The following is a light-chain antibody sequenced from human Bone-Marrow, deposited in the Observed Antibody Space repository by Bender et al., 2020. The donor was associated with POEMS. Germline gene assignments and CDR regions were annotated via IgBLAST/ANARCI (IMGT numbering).Light chain of an antibody. CDR3: SSYRSSSTVV. CDR1: SSDVGRYNY. Sequence: QSALTQPPSASGAPGQSVTISCIGASSDVGRYNYVSWYQQHPGKVPKLMIYEVSKRPSGVPDRFSGSKSGNTASLTVSGLQAEDEADYYCSSYRSSSTVVFGGGTKLTVL. J-gene: IGLJ2*01. CDR2: EVS. V-gene: IGLV2-8*01.